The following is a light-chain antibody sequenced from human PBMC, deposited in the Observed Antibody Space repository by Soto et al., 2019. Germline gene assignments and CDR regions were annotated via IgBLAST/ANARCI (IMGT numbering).Light chain of an antibody. CDR3: QQYYSAPYT. CDR1: QSVLSSSDNKNY. CDR2: WAS. J-gene: IGKJ2*01. V-gene: IGKV4-1*01. Sequence: DIVLTQSPDSLAVSLGERATVNCKSSQSVLSSSDNKNYLAWYQQKLGQPPKLLIYWASTRESGVPDRFSGGGSGTDSTLTISSLQAEDVAVYYCQQYYSAPYTFGQGTKLGIK.